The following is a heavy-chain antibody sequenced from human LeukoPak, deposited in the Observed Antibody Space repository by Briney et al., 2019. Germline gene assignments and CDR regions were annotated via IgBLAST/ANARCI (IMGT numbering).Heavy chain of an antibody. D-gene: IGHD3-10*01. CDR3: AKNYGSGSSVKYYYYMDV. Sequence: GGSLRLSCAASGFTFTSYAMSWVRQAPKKGLEWVSVISASGGSTNYADSVKGRFTISRDNSKNTLCLQMSSLRAEDSAVYYCAKNYGSGSSVKYYYYMDVWGKGTTVTVSS. CDR2: ISASGGST. V-gene: IGHV3-23*01. CDR1: GFTFTSYA. J-gene: IGHJ6*03.